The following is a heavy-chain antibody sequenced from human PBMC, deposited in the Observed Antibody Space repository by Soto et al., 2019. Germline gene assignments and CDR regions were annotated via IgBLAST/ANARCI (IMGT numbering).Heavy chain of an antibody. Sequence: GWSLRLSCAASGFSFFSSAMSWVRQTPGGGLEWVSSISGRAEKTYYADSVKGRFTISRHISKGTLSLEMTSLRAEDSALYYCARSRDSEAGYSLDYWGQGNLFTVSS. V-gene: IGHV3-23*01. CDR1: GFSFFSSA. CDR3: ARSRDSEAGYSLDY. D-gene: IGHD1-1*01. J-gene: IGHJ4*02. CDR2: ISGRAEKT.